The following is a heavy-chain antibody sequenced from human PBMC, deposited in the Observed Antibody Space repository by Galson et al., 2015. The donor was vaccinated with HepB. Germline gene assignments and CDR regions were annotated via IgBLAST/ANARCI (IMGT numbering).Heavy chain of an antibody. Sequence: SLRLSCAGSGFTFGDYAMSWFRQAPGKGLEWVGLIRSKNYGGTAEYAASVKDRFVISRDDSNNIAYLQMNSLKIEDPAVYFCARRGLLEWFDYHFDSWGQGTLVTVSS. CDR3: ARRGLLEWFDYHFDS. V-gene: IGHV3-49*03. D-gene: IGHD3-3*01. CDR2: IRSKNYGGTA. CDR1: GFTFGDYA. J-gene: IGHJ4*02.